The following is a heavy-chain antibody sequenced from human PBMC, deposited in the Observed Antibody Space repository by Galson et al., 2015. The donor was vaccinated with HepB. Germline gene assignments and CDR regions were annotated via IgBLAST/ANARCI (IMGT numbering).Heavy chain of an antibody. J-gene: IGHJ4*02. CDR1: GFTFSSSI. V-gene: IGHV3-48*02. CDR2: ISISRSTI. CDR3: ATVRGYSYGYDY. D-gene: IGHD5-18*01. Sequence: SLRLSCAASGFTFSSSIMNWVRQAPGKGLEWVSYISISRSTIYYADSVKGRFTISRDNAKNSLYLQMNSLRDDDTAVYYCATVRGYSYGYDYWGQGTLVTVSS.